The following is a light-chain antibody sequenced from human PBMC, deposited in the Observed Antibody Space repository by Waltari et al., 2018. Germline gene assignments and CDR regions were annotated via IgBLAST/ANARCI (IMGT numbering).Light chain of an antibody. J-gene: IGKJ4*01. CDR3: QHRFNWPLT. Sequence: EIVLTQSPATRSLSPGDGATLSCTASQSVSTYLAWDQEKPGQAPRLLIYDASNRATGIPARFSGSGSGTDFTLTISGLEPEDSAVYYCQHRFNWPLTFGGGTKVEIK. CDR1: QSVSTY. V-gene: IGKV3-11*01. CDR2: DAS.